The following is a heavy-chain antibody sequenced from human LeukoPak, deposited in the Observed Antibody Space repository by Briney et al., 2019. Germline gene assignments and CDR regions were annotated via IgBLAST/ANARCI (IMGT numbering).Heavy chain of an antibody. CDR1: GFTFSDYS. CDR2: ISGGSSTM. D-gene: IGHD3-9*01. CDR3: ARDRGQTGYYWSYYYYMDV. J-gene: IGHJ6*03. Sequence: PGGSLRLSCAASGFTFSDYSMNWVRQAPGKGLEWVSYISGGSSTMYYADSVKGRFTISRDNAKNSLYLQMNSLRAEDTVVYYCARDRGQTGYYWSYYYYMDVWGIGTTVTVSS. V-gene: IGHV3-48*01.